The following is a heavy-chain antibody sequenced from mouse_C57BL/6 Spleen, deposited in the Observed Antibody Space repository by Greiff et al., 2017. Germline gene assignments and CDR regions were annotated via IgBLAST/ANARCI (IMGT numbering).Heavy chain of an antibody. J-gene: IGHJ2*01. CDR3: ARSPLLRVYFDY. CDR2: IYPGSGST. Sequence: QVQLQQPGAELVKPGASVKMSCKASGYTFTSYWITWVKQRPGQGLEWIGDIYPGSGSTNYNEKFKSKATLTVDTSSSTAYMQLSSLTSEDSAVYYCARSPLLRVYFDYWGQGTTLTVSS. V-gene: IGHV1-55*01. CDR1: GYTFTSYW. D-gene: IGHD1-2*01.